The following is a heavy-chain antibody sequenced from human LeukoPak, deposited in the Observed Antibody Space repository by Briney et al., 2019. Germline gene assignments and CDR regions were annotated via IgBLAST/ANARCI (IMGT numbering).Heavy chain of an antibody. CDR2: FDPEDGEA. D-gene: IGHD6-19*01. CDR1: GYTLTELS. V-gene: IGHV1-24*01. CDR3: ATWSDSSGWPMFDY. Sequence: GASVKVSCKVSGYTLTELSMHWVRQAPGKGLEWMGGFDPEDGEAIYAQKFRGRVTMTEDTSTDTAYMELSSLRSEDTAVYYCATWSDSSGWPMFDYWGQGTLVTVSS. J-gene: IGHJ4*02.